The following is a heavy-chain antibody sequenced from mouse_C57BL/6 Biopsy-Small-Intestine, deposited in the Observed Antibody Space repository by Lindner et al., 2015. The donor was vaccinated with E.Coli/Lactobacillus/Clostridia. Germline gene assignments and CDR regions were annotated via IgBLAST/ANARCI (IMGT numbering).Heavy chain of an antibody. Sequence: VQLQESGPELVKPGDSVKMSCKASGFAFSSSWMNWVKQRPGKGLEWIGRIFPGDGNTNYNGKFKGKATLTADKSSSTAYMQLCSLTSEDSAVYFCARSGDGYSYYFDYWGQGTTLTVSS. D-gene: IGHD2-3*01. J-gene: IGHJ2*01. CDR3: ARSGDGYSYYFDY. CDR1: GFAFSSSW. CDR2: IFPGDGNT. V-gene: IGHV1-82*01.